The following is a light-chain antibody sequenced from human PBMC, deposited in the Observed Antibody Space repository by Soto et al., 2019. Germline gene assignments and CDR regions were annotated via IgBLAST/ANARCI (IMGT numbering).Light chain of an antibody. V-gene: IGKV3-11*01. Sequence: EIVLTQSPATLSLSPGERATLSCRASQSVSSYLAWYQQNPGQAPRLLIYDASNRATGIPARFSGSGSGTDFTLTISSLDPEDFAVDYCQQRSNWPPITFGQGTRLEIK. CDR2: DAS. CDR1: QSVSSY. CDR3: QQRSNWPPIT. J-gene: IGKJ5*01.